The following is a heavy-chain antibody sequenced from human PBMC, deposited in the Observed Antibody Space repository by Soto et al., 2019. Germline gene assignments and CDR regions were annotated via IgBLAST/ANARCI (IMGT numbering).Heavy chain of an antibody. CDR1: GGSFSGYY. CDR3: ARDYCPGGVCYTIFDY. CDR2: IYYSGST. V-gene: IGHV4-34*01. D-gene: IGHD2-8*02. J-gene: IGHJ4*02. Sequence: SETLSLTCAVYGGSFSGYYWSWIRQPPGKGPEWIGYIYYSGSTYYNPSLKSRVTISVDNSKSTLYLQMGSLRAEDMAVYYCARDYCPGGVCYTIFDYWGQGTLVTVSS.